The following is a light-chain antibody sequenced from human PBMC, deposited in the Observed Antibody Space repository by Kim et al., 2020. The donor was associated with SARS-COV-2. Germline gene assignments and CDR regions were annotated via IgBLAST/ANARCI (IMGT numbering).Light chain of an antibody. V-gene: IGKV3-20*01. J-gene: IGKJ2*01. Sequence: EIVLTQSPGTLSLSPGGRATLSCRASQSVASNHLAWFQQKPGQAPRLLVYGTSSRATGIPDRFSGSGSGTDFTLTISRLEPEDFAIYYCQQYDRSPYTFGQGTKLEI. CDR2: GTS. CDR3: QQYDRSPYT. CDR1: QSVASNH.